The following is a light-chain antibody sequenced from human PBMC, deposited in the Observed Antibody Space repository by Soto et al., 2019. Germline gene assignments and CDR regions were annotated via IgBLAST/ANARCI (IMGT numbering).Light chain of an antibody. CDR1: QGISSY. V-gene: IGKV1-8*01. CDR2: DAS. CDR3: QHYNSYPWT. J-gene: IGKJ1*01. Sequence: AIRMTQSPSSLSASTVDRVTITCLASQGISSYLAWYQQKPGKAPKLLIYDASALPRGVPSRFSGSGSGTKFTLTIASLQPDDFATYYCQHYNSYPWTFGQGTKVDIK.